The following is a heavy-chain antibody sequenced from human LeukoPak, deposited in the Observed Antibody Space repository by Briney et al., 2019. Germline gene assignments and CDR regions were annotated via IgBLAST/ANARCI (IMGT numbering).Heavy chain of an antibody. V-gene: IGHV5-51*01. CDR3: ARIEGSTFDY. CDR2: IYYGDSES. CDR1: GYTSTSYW. Sequence: GSLKISCKGSGYTSTSYWIGWVRQMPGKGLEWMGIIYYGDSESKYNPSLQGQVTISADKSISTAYLQWSSLKASDTAIYYCARIEGSTFDYWGQGTLVTVSS. J-gene: IGHJ4*02.